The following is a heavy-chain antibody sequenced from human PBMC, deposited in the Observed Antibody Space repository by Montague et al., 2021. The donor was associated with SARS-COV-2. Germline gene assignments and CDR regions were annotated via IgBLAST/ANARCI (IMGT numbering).Heavy chain of an antibody. D-gene: IGHD6-19*01. V-gene: IGHV3-23*01. Sequence: SLRLSCAASGFAFNNFAMSWVRQAPGKGLEWVSSIFGSAAGTYYADSVKGRFTISRDNSKNTLYLQMNSLKAEDTAKYCCAKQPGAGAVVYWYFDLWGRGTVVSVSS. CDR2: IFGSAAGT. J-gene: IGHJ2*01. CDR3: AKQPGAGAVVYWYFDL. CDR1: GFAFNNFA.